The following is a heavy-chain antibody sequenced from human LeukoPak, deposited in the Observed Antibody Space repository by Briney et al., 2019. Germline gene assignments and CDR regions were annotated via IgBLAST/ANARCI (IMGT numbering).Heavy chain of an antibody. CDR2: IFHSGNT. Sequence: SETLSLTCSVSGGSVSSGDSSWGWMRQPPGKGLEWIGYIFHSGNTYYNPSIKSRVIISVDWSKNQFSLKVNSVTAADTAVYYCARLASSGWYFDFWGQGTLVTVSS. D-gene: IGHD6-19*01. J-gene: IGHJ4*02. CDR1: GGSVSSGDSS. CDR3: ARLASSGWYFDF. V-gene: IGHV4-30-2*01.